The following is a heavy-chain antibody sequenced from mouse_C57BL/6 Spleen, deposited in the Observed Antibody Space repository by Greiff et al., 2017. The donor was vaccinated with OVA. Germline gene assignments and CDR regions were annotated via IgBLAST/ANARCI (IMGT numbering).Heavy chain of an antibody. CDR3: ARHEDDGYLFDY. CDR2: FYPGSGSI. CDR1: GYTFTEYT. Sequence: LVESGAELVKPGASVKLSCKASGYTFTEYTIHWVKQRSGQGLEWIGWFYPGSGSIKYNEKFKDKATSTADKSSSTVYMELSRLTSEDSAVYFCARHEDDGYLFDYWGQGTTLTVSS. V-gene: IGHV1-62-2*01. J-gene: IGHJ2*01. D-gene: IGHD2-3*01.